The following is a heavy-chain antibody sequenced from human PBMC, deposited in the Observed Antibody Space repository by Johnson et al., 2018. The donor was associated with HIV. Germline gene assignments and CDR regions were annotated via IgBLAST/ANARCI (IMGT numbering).Heavy chain of an antibody. D-gene: IGHD6-19*01. CDR1: GFTFSSYA. J-gene: IGHJ3*02. Sequence: EVQLVESGGGLVQPGGSLRLSCAASGFTFSSYAMSWVRQAPGKGLEWVSAIGTAGNTYYPGSVKGRFTISRENSKNTKYMQMNSLRAEDTAVYYCAKGGSGTTRIRAQKGAFDIWGQGTMVTVSS. V-gene: IGHV3-23*04. CDR3: AKGGSGTTRIRAQKGAFDI. CDR2: IGTAGNT.